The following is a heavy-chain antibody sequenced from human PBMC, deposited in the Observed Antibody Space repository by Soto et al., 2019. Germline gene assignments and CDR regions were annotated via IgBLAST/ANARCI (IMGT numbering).Heavy chain of an antibody. Sequence: ASVKVSCKGSGYTFTSYSIGWVRQMPGKGLEWMGIIYTSDSDTRYSPSFQGQVTISVDRSISTAYLQWSSLKASDTAIYYCASAMKYSYGYLWGQGTLVTVSS. D-gene: IGHD5-18*01. CDR2: IYTSDSDT. CDR1: GYTFTSYS. CDR3: ASAMKYSYGYL. V-gene: IGHV5-51*01. J-gene: IGHJ4*02.